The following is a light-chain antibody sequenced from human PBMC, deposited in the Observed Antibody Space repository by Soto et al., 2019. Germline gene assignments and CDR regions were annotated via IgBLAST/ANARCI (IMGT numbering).Light chain of an antibody. CDR2: DVS. J-gene: IGKJ1*01. V-gene: IGKV1-5*01. CDR3: QQYNTFWT. CDR1: QSISSW. Sequence: DIQMTQSPSSLTASVGDRVTITCRASQSISSWLAWYQQKPGKAPKLLIYDVSTLGSGVPSRFSGSGSGTDFTLTISSLPPDDFATYYCQQYNTFWTFGQGTK.